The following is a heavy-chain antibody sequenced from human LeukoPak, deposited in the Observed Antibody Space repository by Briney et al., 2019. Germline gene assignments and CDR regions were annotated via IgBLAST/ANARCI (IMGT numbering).Heavy chain of an antibody. J-gene: IGHJ5*02. V-gene: IGHV4-4*02. CDR3: ARTRWGWYSVLGRVNWFDP. Sequence: PSETLSLTCAVSGGSISSSNWWSWVRQPPGKGLEWIGEIYHSGSTNYNPSLKSRVTISVDTSKNQFSLKLSSVTAADTAVYYCARTRWGWYSVLGRVNWFDPWGQGTLVTVSS. D-gene: IGHD6-19*01. CDR1: GGSISSSNW. CDR2: IYHSGST.